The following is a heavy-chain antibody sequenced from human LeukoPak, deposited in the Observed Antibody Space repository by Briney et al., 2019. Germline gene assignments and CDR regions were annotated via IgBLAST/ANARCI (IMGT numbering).Heavy chain of an antibody. CDR3: ALGGDFDY. D-gene: IGHD2-15*01. CDR2: INHNGAT. CDR1: GGSFSTYY. Sequence: PSETLSLTCAVYGGSFSTYYWSWIRQPPGKGLEWIGEINHNGATNYNPSLKSRITLSVDTSKKQFSLNLSSVTAADTAVYYCALGGDFDYWGQGTLVTVSS. J-gene: IGHJ4*02. V-gene: IGHV4-34*01.